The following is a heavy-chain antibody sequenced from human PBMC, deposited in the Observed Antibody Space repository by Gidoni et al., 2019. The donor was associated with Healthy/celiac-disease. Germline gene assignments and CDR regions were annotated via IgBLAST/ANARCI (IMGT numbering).Heavy chain of an antibody. CDR3: AKDRRATGIWGNWFDP. CDR2: ISWNSGSI. CDR1: GFTFDDYA. Sequence: EVQLVESGGGLVQPGRSLRLSCAASGFTFDDYAMHWVRQAPGKGLEWFSGISWNSGSIGYADSVKGRFTISRDNAKNSLYRQMNSLRAEDTALYYCAKDRRATGIWGNWFDPWGQGTLVTVSS. J-gene: IGHJ5*02. D-gene: IGHD3-16*01. V-gene: IGHV3-9*01.